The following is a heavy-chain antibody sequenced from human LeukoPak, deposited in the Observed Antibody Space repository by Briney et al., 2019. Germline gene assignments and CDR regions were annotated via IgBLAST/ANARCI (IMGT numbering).Heavy chain of an antibody. D-gene: IGHD3-10*01. CDR1: GGSFSGYY. Sequence: PSETLSLTCAVYGGSFSGYYWSWIRQPPGKGLEWIGEINHSGSTNYNPSLKSRVTISVDTSKNQFSLKLSSVTAADTAVYYCARHNKVPGALGFFVYWGQGTLVTVSS. V-gene: IGHV4-34*01. J-gene: IGHJ4*02. CDR2: INHSGST. CDR3: ARHNKVPGALGFFVY.